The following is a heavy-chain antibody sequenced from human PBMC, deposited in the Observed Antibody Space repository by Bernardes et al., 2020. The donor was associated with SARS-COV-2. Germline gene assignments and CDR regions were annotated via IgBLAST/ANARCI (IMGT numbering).Heavy chain of an antibody. D-gene: IGHD3-3*01. CDR1: AFTFSNVW. CDR3: TTALFWSGYANSDY. V-gene: IGHV3-15*01. J-gene: IGHJ4*02. Sequence: GSLRLSCAASAFTFSNVWMSWVRQAPGKGLEWVGRIKSKSDGGTTDYAAPVKGRFTMSRDDSKSTLYLQMNSLKTEDTAVYFCTTALFWSGYANSDYWGQGTLVTVSS. CDR2: IKSKSDGGTT.